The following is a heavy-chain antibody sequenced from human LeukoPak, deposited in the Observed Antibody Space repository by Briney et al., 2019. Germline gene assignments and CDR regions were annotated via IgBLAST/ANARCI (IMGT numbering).Heavy chain of an antibody. D-gene: IGHD3-10*01. Sequence: SQTLSLTCTVSGASISSGDSYWIWIRQPPGKGLEWIGYIYYSGSTFYNPSLQSRLTISVDTSKNQFSLKLTSVTAADTAVYYCARSPEGWDTIVRGNDAFDVWGQGTMVTVSS. CDR2: IYYSGST. CDR1: GASISSGDSY. CDR3: ARSPEGWDTIVRGNDAFDV. V-gene: IGHV4-30-4*01. J-gene: IGHJ3*01.